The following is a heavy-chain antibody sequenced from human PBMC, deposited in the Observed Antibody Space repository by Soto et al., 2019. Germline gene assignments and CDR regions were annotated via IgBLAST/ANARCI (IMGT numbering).Heavy chain of an antibody. CDR2: IYWDDDK. V-gene: IGHV2-5*02. CDR1: GFSLSTSGVG. Sequence: VSGPTLVNPTQTLTLTCTFSGFSLSTSGVGVGWIRQPPGKALEWLALIYWDDDKRYSPSLKSRLTNTKDTSKNQVVLTMTNMDPVDTATYYCAHLTTYDYIWGSYRSGSLEIDYWGQGTLVTVSS. CDR3: AHLTTYDYIWGSYRSGSLEIDY. D-gene: IGHD3-16*02. J-gene: IGHJ4*02.